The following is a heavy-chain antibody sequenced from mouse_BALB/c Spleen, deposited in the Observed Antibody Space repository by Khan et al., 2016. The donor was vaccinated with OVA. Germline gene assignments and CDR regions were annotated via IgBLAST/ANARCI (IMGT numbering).Heavy chain of an antibody. CDR1: GFTFSTYG. CDR3: TRLAYYYDSEGFAY. Sequence: EVELVESGGALVKPGGSLKLSCAASGFTFSTYGMSWVRQAPDKRLEWVATVSTGGSYTYYPDSVKGRFTISRDNAKHTLYLQMSGLRSEDTAMFYCTRLAYYYDSEGFAYWGQGTLVTVSA. J-gene: IGHJ3*01. V-gene: IGHV5-6*01. CDR2: VSTGGSYT. D-gene: IGHD1-1*01.